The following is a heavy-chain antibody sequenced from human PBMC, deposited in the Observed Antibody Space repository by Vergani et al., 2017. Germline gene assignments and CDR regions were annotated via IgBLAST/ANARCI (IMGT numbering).Heavy chain of an antibody. D-gene: IGHD2-2*02. J-gene: IGHJ5*02. V-gene: IGHV4-34*01. CDR2: INHSGST. CDR3: ARVCVVVVPAALQPGANWFDP. CDR1: GGSFSGYY. Sequence: QVQLQQWGAGLLKPSETLSLTCAVYGGSFSGYYWSWIRQHPGKGLEWIGEINHSGSTNYNPSLKSRVTISVDTSKNQFSLKLSSVTAADTAVYYCARVCVVVVPAALQPGANWFDPWGQGTLVTVSS.